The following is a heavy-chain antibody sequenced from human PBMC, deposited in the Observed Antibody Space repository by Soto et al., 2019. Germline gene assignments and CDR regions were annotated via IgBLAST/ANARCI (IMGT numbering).Heavy chain of an antibody. CDR1: GGSFSGYY. V-gene: IGHV4-34*01. J-gene: IGHJ5*02. D-gene: IGHD2-21*01. Sequence: PSETLSLTCAVYGGSFSGYYWSWIRQPPGKGLEWIGKINHSGSTNYNPSLKSRVTISVDTSKHQFSLKLSSVTAAATAVYYCARGKGGDLGAANNWFDPWGQGTLDTVSS. CDR2: INHSGST. CDR3: ARGKGGDLGAANNWFDP.